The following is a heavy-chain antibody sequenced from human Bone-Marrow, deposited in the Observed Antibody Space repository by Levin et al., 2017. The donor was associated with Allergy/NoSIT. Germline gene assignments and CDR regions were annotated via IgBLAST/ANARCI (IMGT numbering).Heavy chain of an antibody. J-gene: IGHJ4*02. CDR3: AKENLATGLEDY. CDR1: GFTFSTYA. Sequence: GGSLRLSCLASGFTFSTYAMSWVRQAPGKGLEWVSAISDSGGSTYYADSVKGRFTISRDNSKNTVYLQMSSLRADDTAVYYCAKENLATGLEDYWGQGTLVTVSS. D-gene: IGHD3-3*01. CDR2: ISDSGGST. V-gene: IGHV3-23*01.